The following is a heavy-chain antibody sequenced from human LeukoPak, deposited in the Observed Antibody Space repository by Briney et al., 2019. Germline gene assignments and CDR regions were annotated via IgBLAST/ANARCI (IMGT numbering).Heavy chain of an antibody. CDR1: GFTFSDYS. J-gene: IGHJ4*02. V-gene: IGHV3-21*01. CDR2: ISSSSSYI. D-gene: IGHD3-16*01. Sequence: GGSLRLSCAASGFTFSDYSMNWVRQAPGKGLEWVSSISSSSSYIYYADSVKGRFTISRDNAKNSLFLQMNSLRAEDTAVYYCARDTIIVTFGGVGGRAYPDYWGQGTLDTVSS. CDR3: ARDTIIVTFGGVGGRAYPDY.